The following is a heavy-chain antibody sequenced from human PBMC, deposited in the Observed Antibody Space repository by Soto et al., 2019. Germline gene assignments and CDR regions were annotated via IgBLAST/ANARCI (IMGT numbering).Heavy chain of an antibody. Sequence: GGSLRLSWAASGCPFSSYSMNWVRQAPGKGLEWVSYISSSSSTIYYADSVKGRFTISRDNAKNSLYLQMNSLRAEDTAVYYCARPHFDYWGQGTLVTVSS. CDR2: ISSSSSTI. V-gene: IGHV3-48*01. CDR3: ARPHFDY. CDR1: GCPFSSYS. J-gene: IGHJ4*02.